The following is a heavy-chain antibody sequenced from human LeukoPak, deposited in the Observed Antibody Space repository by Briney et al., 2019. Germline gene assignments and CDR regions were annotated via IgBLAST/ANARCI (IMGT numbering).Heavy chain of an antibody. CDR2: IIPIFDTA. D-gene: IGHD3-10*01. CDR1: GYTFSSYD. CDR3: ARDTYYYGEDY. J-gene: IGHJ4*02. V-gene: IGHV1-69*13. Sequence: ASVKVSCKASGYTFSSYDINWARQAPGQGLEWMGGIIPIFDTANYARKFQGRVTITADESTSTAYMELSSLRSEDTAVYYCARDTYYYGEDYWGQGTLVTVSS.